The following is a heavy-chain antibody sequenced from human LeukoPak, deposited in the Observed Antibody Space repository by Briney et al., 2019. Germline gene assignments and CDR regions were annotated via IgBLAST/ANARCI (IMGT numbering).Heavy chain of an antibody. V-gene: IGHV4-59*01. Sequence: PSETLSLTCTVSGGFISYYYWSWIRQSPGRGLEWIGYIYYSGTTNYNPSLKSRVTISVDTSKNQFSPQLRSVTAADTAVYYCAREDPQTTVPEGMDVWGQGTTVTVS. CDR3: AREDPQTTVPEGMDV. CDR2: IYYSGTT. CDR1: GGFISYYY. J-gene: IGHJ6*02. D-gene: IGHD4-17*01.